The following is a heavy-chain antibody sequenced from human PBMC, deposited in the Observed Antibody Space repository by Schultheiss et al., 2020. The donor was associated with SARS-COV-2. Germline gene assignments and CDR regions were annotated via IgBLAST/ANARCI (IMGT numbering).Heavy chain of an antibody. Sequence: GGSLRLSCAASGFTFSSYGMHWVRQAPGKGLEWVAVISYDGSNKYYADSVKGRFTISRHNSKNTLYLQMNSLRAGDTAVYYCARGGCSSTSCRGYMDVWGKGTTVTVSS. CDR3: ARGGCSSTSCRGYMDV. CDR1: GFTFSSYG. D-gene: IGHD2-2*01. J-gene: IGHJ6*03. CDR2: ISYDGSNK. V-gene: IGHV3-30*03.